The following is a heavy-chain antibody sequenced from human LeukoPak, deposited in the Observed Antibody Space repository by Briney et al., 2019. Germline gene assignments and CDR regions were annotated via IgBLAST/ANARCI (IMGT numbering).Heavy chain of an antibody. CDR3: AKGRSSGWSDY. J-gene: IGHJ4*02. CDR2: ISGSSDST. D-gene: IGHD6-19*01. Sequence: PGGSLRLSCAASGFTFSNYAMNWVRQAPGKGLEWVSAISGSSDSTYYADSVKGRFTISRDNSKNTLYLQMNSLRAEDTAVYYCAKGRSSGWSDYWGQGTLVTVSS. V-gene: IGHV3-23*01. CDR1: GFTFSNYA.